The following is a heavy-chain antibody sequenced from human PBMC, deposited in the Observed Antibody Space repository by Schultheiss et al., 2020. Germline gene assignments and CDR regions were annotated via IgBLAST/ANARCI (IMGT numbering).Heavy chain of an antibody. CDR1: GFRFSDYY. D-gene: IGHD3-3*02. CDR2: ISRSGGIV. V-gene: IGHV3-11*01. J-gene: IGHJ4*02. CDR3: AKDRRQQTFSLDY. Sequence: GGSLRLSCAASGFRFSDYYMTWIRQAPGKGLEWVSYISRSGGIVHYADSVKGRFTISRDNAKNSLYLQMNSLRAEDTAVYYCAKDRRQQTFSLDYWGQGTLFTVSS.